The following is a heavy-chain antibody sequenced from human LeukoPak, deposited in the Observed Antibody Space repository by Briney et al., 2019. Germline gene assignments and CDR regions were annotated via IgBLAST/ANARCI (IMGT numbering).Heavy chain of an antibody. J-gene: IGHJ5*02. CDR1: VFTFSSFA. Sequence: GGSLRLSCAASVFTFSSFAMHWVRQAPGKGLEWVADIWYNGSNKYYAESVKGRFTISRDNSKNMLYLQLNSLRAEDTAVYYCSRGGYGDYNNWFDPWGQGTLVIVSS. CDR2: IWYNGSNK. D-gene: IGHD4-17*01. CDR3: SRGGYGDYNNWFDP. V-gene: IGHV3-33*01.